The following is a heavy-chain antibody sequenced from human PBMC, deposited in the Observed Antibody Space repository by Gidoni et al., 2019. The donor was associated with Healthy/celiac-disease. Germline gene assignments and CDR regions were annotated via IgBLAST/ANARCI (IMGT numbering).Heavy chain of an antibody. CDR1: GGSISSSLYY. CDR3: AMLYYYGSGFDP. D-gene: IGHD3-10*01. V-gene: IGHV4-39*01. CDR2: IYYSGST. J-gene: IGHJ5*02. Sequence: QLKLQESGPGLVKPSETLSLTCTVSGGSISSSLYYWGWIRQPPGKGLEWIGSIYYSGSTSYNPSLKSRVTISVDTSKNQFSLKLSSVTAADTAVYYCAMLYYYGSGFDPWSQGTLVTVSS.